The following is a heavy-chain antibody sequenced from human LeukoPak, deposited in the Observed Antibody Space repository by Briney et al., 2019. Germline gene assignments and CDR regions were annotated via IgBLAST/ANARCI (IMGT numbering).Heavy chain of an antibody. J-gene: IGHJ4*02. Sequence: PGGSLRLSCAASGFTFSSYWMHWVRQAPGKGLVWVSRINSDGSSTAYADSVKGRFTISRDNAKNTLYLHMNSLRDEDTAVYYCAREGPDCSGYYSDYWGQGTLVTVSS. CDR3: AREGPDCSGYYSDY. CDR1: GFTFSSYW. V-gene: IGHV3-74*01. D-gene: IGHD3-22*01. CDR2: INSDGSST.